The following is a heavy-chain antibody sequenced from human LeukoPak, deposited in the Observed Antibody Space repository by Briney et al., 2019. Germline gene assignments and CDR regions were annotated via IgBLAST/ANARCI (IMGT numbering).Heavy chain of an antibody. Sequence: GESLRLSCAASGFTCSNYWMHWVRQAPGKGLVWVSRVNDGGSSSNYADFVKGRFTVSRDNAKNTLYLQMNNLGAEDTAVSYCARVRVGGNRAFDIWGQGTMVTVSS. V-gene: IGHV3-74*01. J-gene: IGHJ3*02. CDR3: ARVRVGGNRAFDI. CDR2: VNDGGSSS. CDR1: GFTCSNYW. D-gene: IGHD4-23*01.